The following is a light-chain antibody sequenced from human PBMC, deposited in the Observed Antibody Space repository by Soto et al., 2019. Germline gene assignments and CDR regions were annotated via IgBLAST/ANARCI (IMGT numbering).Light chain of an antibody. CDR1: QSISND. CDR2: AAS. CDR3: QQSYSTPPYT. V-gene: IGKV1-39*01. Sequence: DIQMTQSPSSLSASVGDRVTITCRASQSISNDLYWYQQKPGKAPKLLIYAASNLQGGVPSRFSGSGSGTDFTLTISSLQPKDFATYYCQQSYSTPPYTFGQGTRLEIK. J-gene: IGKJ2*01.